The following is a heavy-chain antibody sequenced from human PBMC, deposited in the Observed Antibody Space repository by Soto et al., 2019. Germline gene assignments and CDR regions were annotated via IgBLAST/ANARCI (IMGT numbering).Heavy chain of an antibody. V-gene: IGHV1-69*02. D-gene: IGHD4-17*01. J-gene: IGHJ1*01. CDR2: IIPILGIA. CDR3: ARVLSRENYGVMGDEYFQH. CDR1: GGTFSSYT. Sequence: QVQLVQSGAEVKKPGSSVKVSCKASGGTFSSYTISWVRQAPGQGLEWMRRIIPILGIANYVQKFQGRVTITADKSTSTAYMELSSLRSEDRAVYYCARVLSRENYGVMGDEYFQHWGQGTLVTVSS.